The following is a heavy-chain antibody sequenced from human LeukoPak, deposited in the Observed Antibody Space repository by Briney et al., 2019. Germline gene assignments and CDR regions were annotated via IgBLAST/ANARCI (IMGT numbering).Heavy chain of an antibody. D-gene: IGHD5-24*01. CDR3: ARDREKYAFDI. Sequence: SETLSLTCTVSGGSISSYYWSWIRQPPGKGLEWIGNIYYSGSTNYNPSLKSRVTISVDTSKNQFSLKLSSVTAADTAVYYCARDREKYAFDIWGQGTMVTVSS. CDR1: GGSISSYY. V-gene: IGHV4-59*01. J-gene: IGHJ3*02. CDR2: IYYSGST.